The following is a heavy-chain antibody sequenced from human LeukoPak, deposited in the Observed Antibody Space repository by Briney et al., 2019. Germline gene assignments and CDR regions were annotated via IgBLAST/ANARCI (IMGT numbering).Heavy chain of an antibody. Sequence: GASVKVSCKASGYTFTSYYMHWVRQAPGQGLEWMGIINPSGGITSYAQKFQGRVTMTRDTSTSTVYMELSSLRSEDTAVYYCARDSLDYYDSSGYYEKGNYFDYWGPGTLVTVSS. CDR3: ARDSLDYYDSSGYYEKGNYFDY. CDR1: GYTFTSYY. D-gene: IGHD3-22*01. J-gene: IGHJ4*02. V-gene: IGHV1-46*01. CDR2: INPSGGIT.